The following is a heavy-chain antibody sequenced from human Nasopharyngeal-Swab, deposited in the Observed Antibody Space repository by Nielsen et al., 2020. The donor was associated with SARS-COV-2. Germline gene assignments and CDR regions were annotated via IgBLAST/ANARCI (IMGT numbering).Heavy chain of an antibody. Sequence: SLILPRPAPGFPLRSYAMHWVRQAPGKGPEYVSAISSNGGSTYYADSVKGRVTISRDNSKNMLYLQMSSLRAEDTAVYYCVKDGAGAKVFDYWGQGTLVTVSS. J-gene: IGHJ4*02. CDR3: VKDGAGAKVFDY. D-gene: IGHD1-26*01. CDR2: ISSNGGST. V-gene: IGHV3-64D*06. CDR1: GFPLRSYA.